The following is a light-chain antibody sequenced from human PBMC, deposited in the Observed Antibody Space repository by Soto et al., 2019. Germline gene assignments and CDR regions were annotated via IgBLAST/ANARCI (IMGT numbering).Light chain of an antibody. CDR1: QSVSSSY. Sequence: EIVVTQSPGTLSLSPGERATLSCRASQSVSSSYLAWYQQKPGQAPSLLIYGASSRATGIPDRFSGSGSGTDFTLTISRLEPEDFAVYYCQQYGSSPRTFGQGTKVEIK. V-gene: IGKV3-20*01. CDR2: GAS. CDR3: QQYGSSPRT. J-gene: IGKJ1*01.